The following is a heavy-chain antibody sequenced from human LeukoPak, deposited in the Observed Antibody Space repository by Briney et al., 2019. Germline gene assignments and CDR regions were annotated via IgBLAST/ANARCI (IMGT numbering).Heavy chain of an antibody. Sequence: ASVKVSCKVSGYTLTELSMHWVRQAPGKGLEWMGGFDPEDGETIYAQKFQGRVTMTTDTSTSTAYMELRSLRSDDTAVYYCARVSSGLRKAYGDYDYWGQGTLVTVSS. CDR2: FDPEDGET. CDR3: ARVSSGLRKAYGDYDY. D-gene: IGHD4-17*01. J-gene: IGHJ4*02. V-gene: IGHV1-24*01. CDR1: GYTLTELS.